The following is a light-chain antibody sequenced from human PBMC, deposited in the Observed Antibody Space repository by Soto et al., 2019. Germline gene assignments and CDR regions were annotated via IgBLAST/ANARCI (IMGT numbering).Light chain of an antibody. Sequence: DIQMTQSPSSLSASVGARVTITCRANQDISYYLAWYQQKQGKVPKLLIYGASTLDSGVPSRFSGSGSGTDFTLTISSLQPEDIATYYCQKYHSAPRTFGQGTKVEIK. J-gene: IGKJ1*01. V-gene: IGKV1-27*01. CDR3: QKYHSAPRT. CDR1: QDISYY. CDR2: GAS.